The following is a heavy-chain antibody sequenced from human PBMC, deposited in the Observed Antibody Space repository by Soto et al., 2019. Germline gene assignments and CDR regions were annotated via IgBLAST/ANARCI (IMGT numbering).Heavy chain of an antibody. V-gene: IGHV4-39*01. CDR1: GGSISSSSYY. CDR3: ARRGSSSWYGY. CDR2: IYYSGST. J-gene: IGHJ4*02. D-gene: IGHD6-13*01. Sequence: QLQLQESGPGLVKPSETLSLTCTVSGGSISSSSYYWGWIRQPPGKGLEWIGSIYYSGSTYYNPCLSSRVTISAGTSKIPSALKLSSVTAADTAVYYCARRGSSSWYGYWGQGTLVTVSS.